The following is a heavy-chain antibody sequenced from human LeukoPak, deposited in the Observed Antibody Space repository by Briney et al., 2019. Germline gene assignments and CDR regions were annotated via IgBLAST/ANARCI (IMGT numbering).Heavy chain of an antibody. CDR3: ARGRAGYGSGSYYNYPYYFDY. Sequence: KTSETLSLTCTVSGGSISSYYWSWIRQPPGKGLEWIGEINHSGSTNYNPSLKSRVTISVDTSKNQFSLKLSSVTAADTAVYYCARGRAGYGSGSYYNYPYYFDYWGQGTLVTVSS. CDR1: GGSISSYY. V-gene: IGHV4-34*01. D-gene: IGHD3-10*01. J-gene: IGHJ4*02. CDR2: INHSGST.